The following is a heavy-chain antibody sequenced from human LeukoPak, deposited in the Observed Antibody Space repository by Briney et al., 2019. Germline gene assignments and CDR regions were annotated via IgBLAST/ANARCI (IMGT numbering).Heavy chain of an antibody. CDR1: GYSLTSYW. CDR3: TRRYYGDYYFDY. CDR2: IYPGDSDT. D-gene: IGHD4-17*01. V-gene: IGHV5-51*01. J-gene: IGHJ4*02. Sequence: GESLKISCKGSGYSLTSYWIGWVGQMPGKGLEWMGIIYPGDSDTRYSPSFQGQVTISVDKSISTAYLQWSSLKASDTAIYYCTRRYYGDYYFDYWGQGTLVTVSS.